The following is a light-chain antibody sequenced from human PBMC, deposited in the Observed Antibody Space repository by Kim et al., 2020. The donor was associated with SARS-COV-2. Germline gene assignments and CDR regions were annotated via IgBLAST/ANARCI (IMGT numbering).Light chain of an antibody. V-gene: IGLV2-14*03. CDR1: SSDVGGYNY. CDR2: DVS. CDR3: SAYTSSNTVL. J-gene: IGLJ2*01. Sequence: QSALTQPVAVSGSPGQSITISCTGTSSDVGGYNYVSWYQHLPGKAPQIILHDVSRRPSGVSYRFSGSKSGNTASLTISGLQAEDEGDYYCSAYTSSNTVLFGGGAQLTVL.